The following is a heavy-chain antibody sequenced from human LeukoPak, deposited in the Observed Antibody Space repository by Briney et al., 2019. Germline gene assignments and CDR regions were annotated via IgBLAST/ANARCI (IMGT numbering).Heavy chain of an antibody. CDR1: GGSFSGYY. CDR3: AAKASDAFDI. V-gene: IGHV4-34*01. CDR2: INHSGST. Sequence: PSETLSLTCAVYGGSFSGYYWSWIRQPPGKGLEWIGEINHSGSTNYNPSLKSRVTISVDTSKNQFSLKLSSVTAADTAVYYCAAKASDAFDIWGQGTMVTVSS. J-gene: IGHJ3*02.